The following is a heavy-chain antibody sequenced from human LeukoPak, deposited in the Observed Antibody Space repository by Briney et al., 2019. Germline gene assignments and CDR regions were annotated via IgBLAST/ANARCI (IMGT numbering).Heavy chain of an antibody. CDR2: INPNSGGT. J-gene: IGHJ3*02. CDR3: ARDVVRTQDAFDI. V-gene: IGHV1-2*02. Sequence: ASVKVSCKASGYTFTGYYMHWVRQAPGQGLEWMGWINPNSGGTNYAQKFQGRVTMTRDTSISTAYMELSRLRSDDTAVYYCARDVVRTQDAFDIWGQGTMVTVSS. CDR1: GYTFTGYY.